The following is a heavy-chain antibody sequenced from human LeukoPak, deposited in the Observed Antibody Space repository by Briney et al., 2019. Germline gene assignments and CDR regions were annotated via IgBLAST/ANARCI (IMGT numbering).Heavy chain of an antibody. CDR1: GFTFSNYE. V-gene: IGHV3-48*03. D-gene: IGHD3-10*01. J-gene: IGHJ6*03. Sequence: GGSLRLSCAASGFTFSNYEMNWVRQAPGKGLEWVSSISSGGRTIYYADSVKDRFTISRDNAKNSLYLQMNSLRAEDTAVYYCARAGGITLVRGVIPGDYYYYYMDVWGKGTTVTISS. CDR2: ISSGGRTI. CDR3: ARAGGITLVRGVIPGDYYYYYMDV.